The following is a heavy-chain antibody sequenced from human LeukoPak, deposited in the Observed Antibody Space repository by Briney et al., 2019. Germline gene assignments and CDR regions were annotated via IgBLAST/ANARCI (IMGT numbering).Heavy chain of an antibody. CDR2: IWYDGSNK. D-gene: IGHD5-18*01. CDR1: GFTFSSYG. CDR3: AKVGEYSYGNYYYGMDV. V-gene: IGHV3-30*02. J-gene: IGHJ6*02. Sequence: PGGSLRLSCAASGFTFSSYGMHWVRQAPGKGLEWVAVIWYDGSNKYYADSVKGRFTISRDNSKNTLYLQMNSLRAEDTAVYYCAKVGEYSYGNYYYGMDVWGQGTTVTVSS.